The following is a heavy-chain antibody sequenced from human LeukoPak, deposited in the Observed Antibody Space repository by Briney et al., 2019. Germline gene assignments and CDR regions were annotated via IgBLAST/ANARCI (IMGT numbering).Heavy chain of an antibody. CDR2: IWYDGSKK. V-gene: IGHV3-33*01. CDR1: GFIFSNYG. Sequence: GGSLRLSCAASGFIFSNYGMHWVRQAPGKGLEWVAVIWYDGSKKYHADSVKGRFTISRDSSKNTLYLQMNSLRAEDTAVYYCARDGSWLNYWGQGTLVTVSS. D-gene: IGHD2-15*01. J-gene: IGHJ4*02. CDR3: ARDGSWLNY.